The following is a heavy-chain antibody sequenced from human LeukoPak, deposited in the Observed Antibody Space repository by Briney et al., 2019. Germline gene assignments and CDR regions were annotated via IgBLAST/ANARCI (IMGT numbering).Heavy chain of an antibody. CDR1: GGSLSGYH. Sequence: SETLSLTCNVSGGSLSGYHWSWLRQPPGKGLEGIGYIYHSGSTYYNPSLTSRGTISVDRSNNQFSLKLSSVAAADTAVYYCARLSDYVWGSYRYTAGGGFDYWGQGTLVTVSS. V-gene: IGHV4-59*04. J-gene: IGHJ4*02. D-gene: IGHD3-16*02. CDR2: IYHSGST. CDR3: ARLSDYVWGSYRYTAGGGFDY.